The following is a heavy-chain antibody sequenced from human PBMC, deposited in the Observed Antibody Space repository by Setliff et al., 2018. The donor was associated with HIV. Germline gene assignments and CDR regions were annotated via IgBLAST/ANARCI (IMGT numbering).Heavy chain of an antibody. CDR3: ASNFRSGYWYFDL. Sequence: PSETLSLTCAVYGGSFSGYYWNWIRQSPGKGLEWIGEINHRGNTNYNPSLKNRVTISVDTSKNQFSLKLNSVTAADMAVYYCASNFRSGYWYFDLWGRGTLVTVSS. V-gene: IGHV4-34*01. D-gene: IGHD2-15*01. CDR1: GGSFSGYY. J-gene: IGHJ2*01. CDR2: INHRGNT.